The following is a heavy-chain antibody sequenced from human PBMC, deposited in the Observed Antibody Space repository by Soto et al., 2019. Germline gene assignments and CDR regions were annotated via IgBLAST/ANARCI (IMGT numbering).Heavy chain of an antibody. CDR3: ARFNWYFDL. CDR2: IYYRGST. V-gene: IGHV4-59*01. Sequence: QVQLQESGPGLVKPSETLSLTCTVSGGYISSYYWSWIRQPPGKGLEWIGYIYYRGSTNYNPSLKSRVTISVDTSKNQVSLKLSSVTAADTAMYYCARFNWYFDLWGRGTLVTASS. CDR1: GGYISSYY. J-gene: IGHJ2*01.